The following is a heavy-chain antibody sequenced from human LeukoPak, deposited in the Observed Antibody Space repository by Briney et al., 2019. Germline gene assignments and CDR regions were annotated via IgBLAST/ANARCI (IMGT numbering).Heavy chain of an antibody. J-gene: IGHJ4*02. D-gene: IGHD3-22*01. CDR1: GFTFSSYS. V-gene: IGHV3-21*01. CDR2: IISSSSYI. Sequence: GGSLRLSCAASGFTFSSYSMNWVRQAPGKGLEWVSSIISSSSYIYYADSVKGRFTISRDNAKNSLYLQMNSLRAEDTAVYYCAREVSGLFYDSSGSDYWGQGTLVTVSS. CDR3: AREVSGLFYDSSGSDY.